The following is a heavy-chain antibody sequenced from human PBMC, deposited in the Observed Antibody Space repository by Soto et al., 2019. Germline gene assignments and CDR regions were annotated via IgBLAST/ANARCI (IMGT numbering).Heavy chain of an antibody. D-gene: IGHD3-22*01. J-gene: IGHJ3*02. CDR1: GGSIRSGGYY. CDR2: IYYSGST. Sequence: SETLSLTCTVSGGSIRSGGYYWSWIRQHPGKGLEWIGYIYYSGSTYYNPSLKSRVTISVDTSKNQFSLKLSSVTAADTAVYYCASSYYYDSSGYLGAFDIWGQGTMVTVSS. CDR3: ASSYYYDSSGYLGAFDI. V-gene: IGHV4-31*03.